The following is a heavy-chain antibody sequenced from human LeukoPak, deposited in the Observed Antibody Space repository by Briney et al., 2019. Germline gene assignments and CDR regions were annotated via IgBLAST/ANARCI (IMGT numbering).Heavy chain of an antibody. J-gene: IGHJ3*02. CDR2: IRYDGSNK. CDR1: GFTFSSYG. CDR3: AKGEVVPAAPGDDAFDI. D-gene: IGHD2-2*01. Sequence: GGSLRLSCAASGFTFSSYGMHWVRQAPGKGPEWVAFIRYDGSNKYYADSVKGRFTISRDNSKNTLYLQMNSLRAEDTAVYHCAKGEVVPAAPGDDAFDIWGQGTMVTVSS. V-gene: IGHV3-30*02.